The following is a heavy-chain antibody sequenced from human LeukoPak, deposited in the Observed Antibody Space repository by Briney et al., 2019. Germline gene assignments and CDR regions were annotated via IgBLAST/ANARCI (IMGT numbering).Heavy chain of an antibody. CDR2: IREDGTEK. CDR1: GFTFSGAW. Sequence: GGSLRLSCTASGFTFSGAWMTWVRQAPGKGLEWVANIREDGTEKNYVDSVKGRFTISRDNAKNSLVLQMSNLRDDDTAIYYCARHVGISFWGQGTLVTVSS. D-gene: IGHD7-27*01. J-gene: IGHJ4*02. V-gene: IGHV3-7*01. CDR3: ARHVGISF.